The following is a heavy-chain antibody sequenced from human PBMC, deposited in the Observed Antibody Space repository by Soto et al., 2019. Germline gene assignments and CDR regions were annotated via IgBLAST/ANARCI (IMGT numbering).Heavy chain of an antibody. Sequence: EVQLLESGGDLVQPGGSLRLSCAASGFTFSSYAMNWVRQAPGKGLEWVSAISGSGGNTFYADSVKGRFTISRDNSKNTLFLQMRSLRAEDTAIYYCAMLNSRSYSYHGMDVWGQGTTVTVSS. J-gene: IGHJ6*02. CDR1: GFTFSSYA. D-gene: IGHD1-26*01. CDR3: AMLNSRSYSYHGMDV. V-gene: IGHV3-23*01. CDR2: ISGSGGNT.